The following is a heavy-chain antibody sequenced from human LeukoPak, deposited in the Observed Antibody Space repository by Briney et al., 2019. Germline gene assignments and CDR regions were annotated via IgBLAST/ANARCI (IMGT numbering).Heavy chain of an antibody. Sequence: ASVKVSCKASGYTFTSYDINWVRQATGQGLEWMGWMNPNSGNTGYAQKFQGRVTMTRNTSISTAYMELSSLTSEDTAVYYCARGEPGYSSSWYYYYYYYGMDVWGQGTTVTVSS. J-gene: IGHJ6*02. CDR1: GYTFTSYD. D-gene: IGHD6-13*01. CDR2: MNPNSGNT. V-gene: IGHV1-8*01. CDR3: ARGEPGYSSSWYYYYYYYGMDV.